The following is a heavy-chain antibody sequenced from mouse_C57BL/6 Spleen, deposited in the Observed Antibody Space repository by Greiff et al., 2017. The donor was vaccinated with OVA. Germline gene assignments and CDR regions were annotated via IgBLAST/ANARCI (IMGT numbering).Heavy chain of an antibody. CDR2: IYPGNGDT. V-gene: IGHV1-12*01. CDR1: GYTSTSYN. Sequence: LQQSGAELVRPGASVKMSCKASGYTSTSYNMHWVKQTPRQGLEWIGAIYPGNGDTSYNQKFKGKATLTVDKSSSTAYMQLSSLTSEDSAVYFCAREVTTVVATGYFDYWGQGTTLTVSS. CDR3: AREVTTVVATGYFDY. J-gene: IGHJ2*01. D-gene: IGHD1-1*01.